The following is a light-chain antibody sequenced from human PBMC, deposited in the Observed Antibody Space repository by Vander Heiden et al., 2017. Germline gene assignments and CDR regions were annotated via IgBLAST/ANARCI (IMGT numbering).Light chain of an antibody. CDR3: QQANSFPLFT. Sequence: IQMTQSPSSVSASVGDRVTITCRASHGISSWLAWYQQKPGKAPNRLIYAASSLQSGVLSRFSGSGSGTDFTLTISSLQPEDFATYYCQQANSFPLFTFGRGTNVDIK. CDR2: AAS. V-gene: IGKV1-12*01. J-gene: IGKJ3*01. CDR1: HGISSW.